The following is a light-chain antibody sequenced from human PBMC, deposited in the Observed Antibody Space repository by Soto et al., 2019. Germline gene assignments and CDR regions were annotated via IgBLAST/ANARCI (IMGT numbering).Light chain of an antibody. Sequence: EIVMTQSPATLSVSPGERATLSCRASQSISSDVAWYQQKRGQAPRLLIYDASNRATGIPARFSGSGSGTEFTLTISSLQSEDFAVYYCQQYNNWPLTFGGGTKVDIK. CDR3: QQYNNWPLT. J-gene: IGKJ4*01. CDR1: QSISSD. CDR2: DAS. V-gene: IGKV3-15*01.